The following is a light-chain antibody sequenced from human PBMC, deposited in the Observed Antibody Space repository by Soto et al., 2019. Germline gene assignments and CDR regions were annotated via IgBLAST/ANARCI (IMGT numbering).Light chain of an antibody. CDR1: QSISTN. CDR3: QRGNSSPPT. Sequence: DIQMTQSPSSLSASVGDRVTITCRASQSISTNLNWYQHKQGIAPKLLIYAASRLQSGVPSRFSGSGSGTDFTLTISCLHPEDFATYLCQRGNSSPPTFGQGTKVDIK. J-gene: IGKJ1*01. CDR2: AAS. V-gene: IGKV1-39*01.